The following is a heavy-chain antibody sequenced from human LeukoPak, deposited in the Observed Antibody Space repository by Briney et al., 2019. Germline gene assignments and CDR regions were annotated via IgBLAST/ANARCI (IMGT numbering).Heavy chain of an antibody. J-gene: IGHJ4*02. V-gene: IGHV4-39*01. CDR1: GASISSSSYY. CDR3: ARHGDYYDRSGYYYGFDY. D-gene: IGHD3-22*01. CDR2: FYSSGST. Sequence: SETLSLTCTVSGASISSSSYYWGWIRQPPGKGLESIGSFYSSGSTYYNPSLKTRVTISVDTSKNQLSLALSSVTATDTAVYYCARHGDYYDRSGYYYGFDYWGQGTLVTVSS.